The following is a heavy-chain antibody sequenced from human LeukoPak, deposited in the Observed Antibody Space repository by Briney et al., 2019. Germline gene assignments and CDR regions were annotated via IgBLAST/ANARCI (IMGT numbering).Heavy chain of an antibody. CDR2: ISGYNGDT. CDR1: GYTFINYG. V-gene: IGHV1-18*01. Sequence: ASVKVSCKASGYTFINYGFTWVRQAPGQGLEWMGWISGYNGDTNYPQKLQGRVTMTTDTSTSTVYMELSRLRSEDTAVYYCARDRQVAATVYYYYGIDVWGKGTTVTVSS. J-gene: IGHJ6*04. CDR3: ARDRQVAATVYYYYGIDV. D-gene: IGHD2-15*01.